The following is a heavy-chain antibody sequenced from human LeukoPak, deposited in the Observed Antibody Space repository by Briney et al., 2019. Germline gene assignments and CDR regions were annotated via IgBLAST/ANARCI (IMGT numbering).Heavy chain of an antibody. J-gene: IGHJ4*02. D-gene: IGHD6-6*01. CDR3: ARDPSSSSWYDY. V-gene: IGHV3-74*01. CDR1: GFTFRLYW. Sequence: GGSLRLSCAASGFTFRLYWMHWVRQVTGKGLVWVSRINTDGRSTSYADSVKGRFTVSRDNAKNTLYLQMNSLRAEDTAVYYCARDPSSSSWYDYWGQGTLVTVPS. CDR2: INTDGRST.